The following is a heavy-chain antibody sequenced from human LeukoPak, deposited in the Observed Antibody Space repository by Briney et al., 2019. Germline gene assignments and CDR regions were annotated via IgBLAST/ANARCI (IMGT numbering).Heavy chain of an antibody. CDR1: GVSINDYY. CDR2: ISHTEGT. Sequence: SETLSLSCGVFGVSINDYYWSWIRQSPGKGLEWIGEISHTEGTRYNPSLESRVTMSVGTSENQLSLKLIFVTAADTAVYYCARIRCGHSGSVCYNHWGLGTLVTVSS. CDR3: ARIRCGHSGSVCYNH. V-gene: IGHV4-34*01. J-gene: IGHJ4*02. D-gene: IGHD3-9*01.